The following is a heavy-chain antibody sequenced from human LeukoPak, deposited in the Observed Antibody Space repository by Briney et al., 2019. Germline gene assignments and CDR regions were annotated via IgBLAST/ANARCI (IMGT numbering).Heavy chain of an antibody. CDR1: GYTFTSYG. CDR3: ARDKYYYGSGSYYRKTDFDY. J-gene: IGHJ4*02. V-gene: IGHV1-18*01. D-gene: IGHD3-10*01. CDR2: ISAYNGNT. Sequence: ASVKVSCKASGYTFTSYGISWVRQAPGQGLERMGWISAYNGNTNYAQKLQGRVTMTTDTSTSTAYMELRSLRSDDTAVYYCARDKYYYGSGSYYRKTDFDYWGQGTLVTVSS.